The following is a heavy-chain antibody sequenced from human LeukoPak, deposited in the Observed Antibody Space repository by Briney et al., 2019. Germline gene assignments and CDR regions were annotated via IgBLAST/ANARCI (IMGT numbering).Heavy chain of an antibody. V-gene: IGHV3-21*01. CDR1: GFTFSSYS. D-gene: IGHD2-21*02. Sequence: GGSLRLSCAASGFTFSSYSMNWVRQAPGKGLEWVSSISSSSSYIYYADALKGRFTISSDNAKNTLYLQMNSLRAEDTAVYYCASPDVVTGFDYGGQGTLVIVSS. J-gene: IGHJ4*02. CDR3: ASPDVVTGFDY. CDR2: ISSSSSYI.